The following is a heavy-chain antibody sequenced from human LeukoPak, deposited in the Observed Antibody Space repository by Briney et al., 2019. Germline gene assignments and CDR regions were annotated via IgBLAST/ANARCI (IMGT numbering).Heavy chain of an antibody. J-gene: IGHJ4*02. CDR1: GYTLTGYY. V-gene: IGHV1-2*02. CDR2: INPNSGGT. Sequence: GASVKVSCKASGYTLTGYYMHWVRQAPGQGLEWMGWINPNSGGTNYAQKFQGRVTMTRDTSISTAYMELSRLRSDDTAVYYCARDSASYHYYYDSSGYSDYWGQGTLVTVSS. CDR3: ARDSASYHYYYDSSGYSDY. D-gene: IGHD3-22*01.